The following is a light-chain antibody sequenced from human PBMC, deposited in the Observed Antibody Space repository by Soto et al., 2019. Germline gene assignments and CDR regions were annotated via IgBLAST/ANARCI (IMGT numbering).Light chain of an antibody. J-gene: IGKJ1*01. CDR3: QQYGSPPST. V-gene: IGKV3-20*01. Sequence: EIVLTPSPGTLSLSPGERATLSCSASQSVTLSYLAWYQQTPGPAPRLLIYGASTRAPGIPDRVSGSGSDTDFPLTIRRLEPEDFAVYYCQQYGSPPSTFGQGPKVEIQ. CDR2: GAS. CDR1: QSVTLSY.